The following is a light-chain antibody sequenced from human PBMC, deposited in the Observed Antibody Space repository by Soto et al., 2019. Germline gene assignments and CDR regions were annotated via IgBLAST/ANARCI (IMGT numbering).Light chain of an antibody. CDR3: SSFTSSGTRV. Sequence: QSAPTQPASVSGSPGQSITISCTGSSSDVGGYSYVSWYQQHPGKAPKVLIYEVTKRPSGVSDRFSGSKSGNTASLTISGLQVVDEADYYCSSFTSSGTRVFGTGTKLTVL. CDR1: SSDVGGYSY. J-gene: IGLJ1*01. V-gene: IGLV2-14*01. CDR2: EVT.